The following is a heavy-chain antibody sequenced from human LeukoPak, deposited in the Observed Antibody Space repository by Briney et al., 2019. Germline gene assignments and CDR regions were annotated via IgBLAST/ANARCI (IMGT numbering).Heavy chain of an antibody. V-gene: IGHV4-4*07. CDR1: GGSISSYY. J-gene: IGHJ3*01. Sequence: SETLSLTCTVSGGSISSYYWSWIRQPAGKGLEWIGRIYTSGSTNYNPSLKSRLTISVDMSKSQFSLRLRSVTAADTAVYYCASQYCGGDCKGPGAFDVWGQGTMVAVSS. D-gene: IGHD2-21*02. CDR3: ASQYCGGDCKGPGAFDV. CDR2: IYTSGST.